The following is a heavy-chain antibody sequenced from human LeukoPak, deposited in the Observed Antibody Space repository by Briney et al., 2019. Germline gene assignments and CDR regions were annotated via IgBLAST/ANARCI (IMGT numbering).Heavy chain of an antibody. J-gene: IGHJ2*01. Sequence: GGSLRLSCAASGFTFSKDDFHWVRHAPGKGLEWVAAIGVTGDTYYADSVKSRFTISREDAANSLYLQMRSLGAGDTALYYCTKGFCGSRAACAGGSYYDFWGRGALVTVSS. CDR3: TKGFCGSRAACAGGSYYDF. CDR1: GFTFSKDD. CDR2: IGVTGDT. V-gene: IGHV3-13*01. D-gene: IGHD2-15*01.